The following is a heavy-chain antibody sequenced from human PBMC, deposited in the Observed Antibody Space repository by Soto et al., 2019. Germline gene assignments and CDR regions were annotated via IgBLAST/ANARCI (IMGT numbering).Heavy chain of an antibody. J-gene: IGHJ4*02. V-gene: IGHV4-30-4*01. CDR1: GGSISSGNYY. D-gene: IGHD1-7*01. CDR2: MSYSGST. Sequence: QVQLQESGPGLVKPSQTLSLTCTVSGGSISSGNYYWSWIRQPPGKGLEWIGFMSYSGSTSYNASLKSRVTISVDTSQSQFSLNLSFVTAADTAVYYCATMGTPATGLYYFDNWGQGTLVTVSS. CDR3: ATMGTPATGLYYFDN.